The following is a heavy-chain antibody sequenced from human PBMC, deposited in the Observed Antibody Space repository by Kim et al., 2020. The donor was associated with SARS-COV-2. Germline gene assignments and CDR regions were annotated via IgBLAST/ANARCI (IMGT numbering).Heavy chain of an antibody. CDR2: IWYDGSNK. J-gene: IGHJ6*02. CDR1: GFTFSSYG. CDR3: ARGAHYDILTGYYRHYYYYGMDV. V-gene: IGHV3-33*01. Sequence: GGSLRLSCAASGFTFSSYGMHWVRQAPGKGLEWVAVIWYDGSNKYYADSVKGRFTISRDNSKNTLYLQMNSLRAEDTAVYYCARGAHYDILTGYYRHYYYYGMDVWGRGTTVTVSS. D-gene: IGHD3-9*01.